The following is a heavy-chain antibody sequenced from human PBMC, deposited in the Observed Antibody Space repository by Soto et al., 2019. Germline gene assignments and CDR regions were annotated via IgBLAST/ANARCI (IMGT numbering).Heavy chain of an antibody. CDR3: ARGQTTVTTLDY. D-gene: IGHD4-17*01. CDR1: GGSISSGGCS. J-gene: IGHJ4*02. CDR2: IYHSGST. Sequence: PSQTLSLTCAVPGGSISSGGCSWYWIRQPPGKGLEWIGYIYHSGSTYYNPSLKSRVTISVDRSKNQFSLKLSSVTAADTAVYYCARGQTTVTTLDYWGQGTLVTVSS. V-gene: IGHV4-30-2*01.